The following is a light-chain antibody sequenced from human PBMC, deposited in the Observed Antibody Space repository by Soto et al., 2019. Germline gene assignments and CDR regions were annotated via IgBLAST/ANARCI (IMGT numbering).Light chain of an antibody. CDR2: DVT. CDR1: STDIGGYDY. V-gene: IGLV2-14*01. J-gene: IGLJ1*01. CDR3: SSYSTTYTVFV. Sequence: QSALTQPASVSGSPGQSITISCTGASTDIGGYDYVAWYQHHPGKAPKVLIYDVTNRPSGISSRFSGSKSANTASLTISGLQAEDEADYYCSSYSTTYTVFVFGTGTKLTVL.